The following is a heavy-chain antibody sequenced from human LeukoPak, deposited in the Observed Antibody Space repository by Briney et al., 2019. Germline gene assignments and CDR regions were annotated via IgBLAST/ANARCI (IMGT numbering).Heavy chain of an antibody. J-gene: IGHJ4*02. CDR3: ARDLGRSTSFDY. CDR2: IWYDGSNK. Sequence: GGSLRLSCAASGFTFSSYGMHWVRQAPGKGLEWVAVIWYDGSNKYYADSVKGRFTISRDNSKNTLYLQMNSLRAEDTAVYYCARDLGRSTSFDYWGQGTLITVSS. V-gene: IGHV3-33*01. CDR1: GFTFSSYG. D-gene: IGHD5/OR15-5a*01.